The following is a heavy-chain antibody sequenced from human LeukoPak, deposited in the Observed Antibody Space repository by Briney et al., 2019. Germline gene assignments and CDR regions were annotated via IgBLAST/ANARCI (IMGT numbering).Heavy chain of an antibody. CDR3: ARDLQQGLPYYFDY. CDR2: IISSSSYI. Sequence: GSLRLSCAASDFPFISYRMNWVRPAPGKGLEWVSSIISSSSYIYYADSVKGRFTISRDNAKNSLYLQMNSRRAEDTAVYYCARDLQQGLPYYFDYWGQGTLVTVSS. V-gene: IGHV3-21*01. J-gene: IGHJ4*02. CDR1: DFPFISYR. D-gene: IGHD6-19*01.